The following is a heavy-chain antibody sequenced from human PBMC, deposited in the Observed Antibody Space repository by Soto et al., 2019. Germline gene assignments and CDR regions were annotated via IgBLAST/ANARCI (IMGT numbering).Heavy chain of an antibody. CDR2: VYFSGFT. D-gene: IGHD4-17*01. CDR3: ASLGYYGGNLDY. V-gene: IGHV4-59*01. J-gene: IGHJ4*02. CDR1: GGSITDYY. Sequence: SETLSLTCGVSGGSITDYYWSWIRQPPGKGLVWLGYVYFSGFTSYNPSLKGRVTISVDTSKNQFSLKLSSVTAADTAVYYCASLGYYGGNLDYWGQGTLVTVSS.